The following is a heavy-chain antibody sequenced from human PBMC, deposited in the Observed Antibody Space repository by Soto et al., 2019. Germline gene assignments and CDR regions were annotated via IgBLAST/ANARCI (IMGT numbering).Heavy chain of an antibody. CDR2: ISGGGDGT. J-gene: IGHJ3*02. CDR3: AKKGLGSLATYCSTGDCHYAFDI. V-gene: IGHV3-23*01. Sequence: EVQLLESAGGLVQPGGSLRLSCAASGFTFGNYAMIWVRQAPGKGLEWVSTISGGGDGTYYADSVRGRFTISRENSRNTVYLQMNSLRAEDTAVYYCAKKGLGSLATYCSTGDCHYAFDIWGQGTMVTVSS. CDR1: GFTFGNYA. D-gene: IGHD2-15*01.